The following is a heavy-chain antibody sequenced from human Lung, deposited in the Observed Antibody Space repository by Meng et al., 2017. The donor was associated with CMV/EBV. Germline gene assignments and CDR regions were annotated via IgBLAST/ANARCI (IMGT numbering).Heavy chain of an antibody. J-gene: IGHJ4*02. D-gene: IGHD2-15*01. V-gene: IGHV1-18*01. CDR3: ASGTPGRSYCDY. CDR2: FVNYVDT. CDR1: GYTFGGYG. Sequence: QVPLLQSGPEVKNPGASVRVSCKASGYTFGGYGICWVRQAPGQGLEWMGWFVNYVDTYPAPKFQGRVTMTTDTHTNTAFMELRSLTSDDTAVYYCASGTPGRSYCDYWGQGTLVTVSS.